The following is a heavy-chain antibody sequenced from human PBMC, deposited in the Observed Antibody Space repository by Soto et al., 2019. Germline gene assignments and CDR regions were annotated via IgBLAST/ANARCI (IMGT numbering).Heavy chain of an antibody. CDR1: GFTFNNAW. CDR2: IKSKTDGGTT. J-gene: IGHJ4*02. V-gene: IGHV3-15*01. D-gene: IGHD6-13*01. CDR3: TTGLGQQELAFDY. Sequence: EVQLVESGGGLVKPGGSLRLSCTASGFTFNNAWLSWVRQAPGKGLEWVGRIKSKTDGGTTDYDAPVKGRFTISRDDSENMLYLQMNSLKTEDTAVYYCTTGLGQQELAFDYWGQGTLLTVSS.